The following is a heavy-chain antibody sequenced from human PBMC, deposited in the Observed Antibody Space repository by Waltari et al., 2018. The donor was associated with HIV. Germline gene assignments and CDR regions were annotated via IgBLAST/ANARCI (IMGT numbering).Heavy chain of an antibody. V-gene: IGHV5-51*01. J-gene: IGHJ4*02. CDR1: GYCFKDYC. Sequence: EAQLVLSGAEVKKRGESQRIPCKGSGYCFKDYCIGWVRQTPGTGLEWMGCGGVRHSPGKGLGWLGIICPGDSYVIYSPSFQGQVMFSVDKSINTALLQWSSLKVSDTAMYYCARHFRGSMDYWGQGTPVTVSS. CDR2: ICPGDSYV. CDR3: ARHFRGSMDY. D-gene: IGHD3-10*01.